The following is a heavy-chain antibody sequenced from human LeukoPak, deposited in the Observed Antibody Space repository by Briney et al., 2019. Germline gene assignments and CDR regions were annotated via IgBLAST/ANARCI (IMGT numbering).Heavy chain of an antibody. CDR3: ARSEYFGAYMDV. J-gene: IGHJ6*03. CDR2: IYYSGST. V-gene: IGHV4-30-4*07. CDR1: GGSISSGGYS. Sequence: SETLSLTCAVSGGSISSGGYSWSWIRQPPGKGLEWIGYIYYSGSTYYNPSLKSRVTISVDTSKNQFSLKLSSVTAADTALYYCARSEYFGAYMDVWGKGTTVTISS. D-gene: IGHD2/OR15-2a*01.